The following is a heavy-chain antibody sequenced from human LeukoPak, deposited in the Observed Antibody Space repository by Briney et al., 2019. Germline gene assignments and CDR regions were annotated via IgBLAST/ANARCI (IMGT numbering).Heavy chain of an antibody. D-gene: IGHD3-10*01. CDR3: ARDLYYYGSGNYVPGLPDY. CDR1: GFTFSGYE. V-gene: IGHV3-48*03. CDR2: ICGRGVTT. Sequence: AGSLPLSCEASGFTFSGYEMNWLRQAPGKGLEWISYICGRGVTTYYADSVKGRFTISRYDAKKLLYLEMNSLRAEDTAVYYCARDLYYYGSGNYVPGLPDYWGQGTLVTVS. J-gene: IGHJ4*02.